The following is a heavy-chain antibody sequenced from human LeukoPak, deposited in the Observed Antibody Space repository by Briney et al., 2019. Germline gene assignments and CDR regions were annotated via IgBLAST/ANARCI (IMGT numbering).Heavy chain of an antibody. CDR1: GASIISSSYY. V-gene: IGHV4-39*07. CDR3: ARISREKAVGPNGAFDI. J-gene: IGHJ3*02. D-gene: IGHD1-26*01. CDR2: IYYSGST. Sequence: PSETLSLTCTVSGASIISSSYYWGWIRQPPGKGLGWIGSIYYSGSTYYSASLKGRVTISVDKSKNQFSLKLSSVTAADTAVYYCARISREKAVGPNGAFDIWGQGTMVTVSS.